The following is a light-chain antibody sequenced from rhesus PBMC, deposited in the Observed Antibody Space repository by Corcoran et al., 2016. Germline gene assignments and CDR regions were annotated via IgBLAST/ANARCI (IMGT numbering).Light chain of an antibody. CDR3: CSYAGSYTYS. Sequence: QAALTQPRSVSGSPGQSVTISCTGTSRDIGGYNYVSWYQQHPGTAPKLMIYEVSKRPSGVSDRFSGSKSGNTASLTISGLQAEDEADYYGCSYAGSYTYSFGGGTRLTVL. J-gene: IGLJ1*01. CDR2: EVS. CDR1: SRDIGGYNY. V-gene: IGLV2-32*01.